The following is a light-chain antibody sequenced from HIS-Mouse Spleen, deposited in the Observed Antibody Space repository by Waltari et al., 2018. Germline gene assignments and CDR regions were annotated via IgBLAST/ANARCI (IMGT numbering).Light chain of an antibody. CDR3: AAWDDSLNGPV. J-gene: IGLJ2*01. Sequence: QSVLTQPPSASGTPGQRVTISCSGSSSNIGSNTVHWYQQLPGTAPKLLIYSNKQRPSGVPDLFAGSKSGTSASLAIIGLQSEDEADYYCAAWDDSLNGPVFGGGTKLTVL. CDR2: SNK. V-gene: IGLV1-44*01. CDR1: SSNIGSNT.